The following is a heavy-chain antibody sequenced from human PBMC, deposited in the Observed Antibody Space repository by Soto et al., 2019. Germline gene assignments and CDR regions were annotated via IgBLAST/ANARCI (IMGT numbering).Heavy chain of an antibody. J-gene: IGHJ4*02. Sequence: EVQLVESGGGLVQPGGSMRLSCAASGFTVSSNYMSWVRQAPGKGLEWVSVIYSGGTTYYADSVKGRSTISRDNSKNTLYLQMNSLRAEDTAVYYCDSAVAGTFHWGQGTLVTVSS. CDR2: IYSGGTT. V-gene: IGHV3-66*01. D-gene: IGHD6-19*01. CDR1: GFTVSSNY. CDR3: DSAVAGTFH.